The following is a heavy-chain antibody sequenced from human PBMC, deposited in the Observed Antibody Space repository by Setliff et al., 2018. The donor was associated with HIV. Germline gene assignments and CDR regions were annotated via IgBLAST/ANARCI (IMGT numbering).Heavy chain of an antibody. J-gene: IGHJ4*02. V-gene: IGHV3-48*03. CDR2: ISSSGSTR. Sequence: GGSLRLSCAASGFTFSSYEMNWVRQAPGKGLEWVSYISSSGSTRYYAVSVKVRFTISRDNAKNSLYLQMNSLRAEDTAVYYCAREEISYYFDYWGQGTLVTVSS. CDR3: AREEISYYFDY. CDR1: GFTFSSYE.